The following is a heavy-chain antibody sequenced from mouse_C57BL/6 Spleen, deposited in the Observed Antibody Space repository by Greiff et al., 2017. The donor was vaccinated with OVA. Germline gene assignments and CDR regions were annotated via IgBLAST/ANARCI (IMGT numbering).Heavy chain of an antibody. D-gene: IGHD4-1*01. CDR1: GYTFTSYD. J-gene: IGHJ4*01. Sequence: VQLVESGPELVKPGASVKLSCKASGYTFTSYDINWVKQRPGQGLEWIGWLYPRDGSPKSNEQFKGHATLTVDTSSRTAYMELHSLTSEDSAVYFCARYWDAMDYWGQGTSVTVSS. CDR2: LYPRDGSP. CDR3: ARYWDAMDY. V-gene: IGHV1-85*01.